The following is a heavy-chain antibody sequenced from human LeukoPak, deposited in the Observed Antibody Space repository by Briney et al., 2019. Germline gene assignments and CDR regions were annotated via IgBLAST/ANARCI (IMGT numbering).Heavy chain of an antibody. CDR2: ISWNSGGI. J-gene: IGHJ4*02. CDR1: GFTFDDYA. D-gene: IGHD3-22*01. CDR3: AKDISEDYDSSGNFDY. V-gene: IGHV3-9*01. Sequence: GGSLRLSCAASGFTFDDYAMPWVRQAPGKGLEWVSGISWNSGGIGYADSVKGRFTISRDNAKNSLYLQMNSLRAEDTALYYCAKDISEDYDSSGNFDYWGQGTLVTVSS.